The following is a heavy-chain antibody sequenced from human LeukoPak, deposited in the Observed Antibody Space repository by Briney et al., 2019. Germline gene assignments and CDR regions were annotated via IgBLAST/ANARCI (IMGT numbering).Heavy chain of an antibody. V-gene: IGHV3-23*01. CDR3: AKGQDYYGYNWFDH. Sequence: GGSLRLSCAASGFTFSSYAMTWVRQAPGKGLEWVAVICGNGGCTYSADSVKGRFTISRDNSKNTLYLQMKSLRAEDTAVYYCAKGQDYYGYNWFDHWGQGTLVTVSS. J-gene: IGHJ5*02. CDR1: GFTFSSYA. D-gene: IGHD3-10*01. CDR2: ICGNGGCT.